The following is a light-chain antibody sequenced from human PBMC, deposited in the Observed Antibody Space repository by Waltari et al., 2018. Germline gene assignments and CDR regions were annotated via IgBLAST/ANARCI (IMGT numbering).Light chain of an antibody. CDR1: ALPKKY. Sequence: SYELTQPPSVSVSPGQTARTTCSGYALPKKYAYWYQQKSGQAPVLVIYEDNKRPSGIPERISGSSSGTMATLTVSGAQVEDEADYYCYSTDSSGNHRVFGGGTK. CDR3: YSTDSSGNHRV. V-gene: IGLV3-10*01. J-gene: IGLJ2*01. CDR2: EDN.